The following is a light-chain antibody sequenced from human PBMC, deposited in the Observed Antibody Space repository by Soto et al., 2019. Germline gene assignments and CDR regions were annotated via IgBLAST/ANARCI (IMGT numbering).Light chain of an antibody. CDR1: QSVSNNY. Sequence: EVVLTQSPGTLSLSPGKRATLSCRASQSVSNNYFAWYQQKPGQAPRLLIFGSSDRATAIPARFSGSGSGTDFTLTISRLEPEDFAVYYCQQYGSSPPYTFGQGTKLEIK. CDR2: GSS. J-gene: IGKJ2*01. V-gene: IGKV3-20*01. CDR3: QQYGSSPPYT.